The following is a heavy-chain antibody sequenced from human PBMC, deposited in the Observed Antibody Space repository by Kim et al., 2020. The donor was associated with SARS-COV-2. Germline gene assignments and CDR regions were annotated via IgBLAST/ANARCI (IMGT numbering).Heavy chain of an antibody. V-gene: IGHV1-8*01. J-gene: IGHJ6*02. Sequence: ASVKVSCKASGYTFTSYDINWVRQATGQGLEWMGWMNPNSGNTGYAQKFQGRVTMTRNTSISTAYMELSSLRSEDTAVYYCARGPVAHSSVVPAAIIYYGMDVWGQGTTVTVSS. CDR1: GYTFTSYD. D-gene: IGHD2-2*01. CDR2: MNPNSGNT. CDR3: ARGPVAHSSVVPAAIIYYGMDV.